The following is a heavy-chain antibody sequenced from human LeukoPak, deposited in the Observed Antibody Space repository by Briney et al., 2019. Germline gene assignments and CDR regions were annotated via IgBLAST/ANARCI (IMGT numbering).Heavy chain of an antibody. CDR2: IHTSGST. CDR1: GGSISSYY. V-gene: IGHV4-4*07. D-gene: IGHD3-3*01. CDR3: ARIYDFWSAYQYYFDY. J-gene: IGHJ4*02. Sequence: SETPSLTCTVSGGSISSYYWTWIRQPAGKGLEWTGRIHTSGSTNYNPSLKSRVTMSVDTSKNQFSLRLSSVTAADTAVYYCARIYDFWSAYQYYFDYWGQGTLVTVSS.